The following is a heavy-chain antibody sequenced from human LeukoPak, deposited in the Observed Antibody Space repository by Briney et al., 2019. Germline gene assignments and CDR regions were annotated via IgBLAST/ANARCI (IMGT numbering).Heavy chain of an antibody. CDR2: IYPGDSDT. J-gene: IGHJ5*02. CDR1: GYTFTSYW. CDR3: ARHNYYDSSGYPWFDP. V-gene: IGHV5-51*01. D-gene: IGHD3-22*01. Sequence: GESLKISCKGSGYTFTSYWIAWVRQMPGKGLDWMGIIYPGDSDTRYSPSFQGQVTISADKSISTAYLQWSSLKASDTAMYYCARHNYYDSSGYPWFDPWGQGTLVTVSS.